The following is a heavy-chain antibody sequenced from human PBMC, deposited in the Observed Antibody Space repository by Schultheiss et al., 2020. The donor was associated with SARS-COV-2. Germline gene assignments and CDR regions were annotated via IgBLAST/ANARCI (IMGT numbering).Heavy chain of an antibody. Sequence: SETLSLTCAVYGGSFSGYYWSWIRQPPGKGLEWIGYIYYSGSTYYNPSLKSRVTISVDTSKNQFSLKLSSVTAADTAVYYCARGLYCSSTSCAWFDPWGQGTLVTVSS. J-gene: IGHJ5*02. CDR3: ARGLYCSSTSCAWFDP. CDR2: IYYSGST. CDR1: GGSFSGYY. V-gene: IGHV4-34*01. D-gene: IGHD2-2*01.